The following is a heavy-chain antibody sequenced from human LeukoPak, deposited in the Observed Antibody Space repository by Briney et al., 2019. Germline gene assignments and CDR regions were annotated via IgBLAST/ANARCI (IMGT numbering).Heavy chain of an antibody. CDR2: ISYDGSNK. CDR1: GFTFSSYG. Sequence: GRSLRLSCAASGFTFSSYGMHWVRQAPGKGLEWVAVISYDGSNKYYADSVKGRFTISRDNSKNTLYLQMNSLRAEDTAVYYCAKDLLAWLRPSPLDYWGQGTLVTVSS. J-gene: IGHJ4*02. V-gene: IGHV3-30*18. D-gene: IGHD5-12*01. CDR3: AKDLLAWLRPSPLDY.